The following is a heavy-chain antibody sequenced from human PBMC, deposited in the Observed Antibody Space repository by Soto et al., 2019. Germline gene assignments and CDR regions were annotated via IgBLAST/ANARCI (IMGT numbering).Heavy chain of an antibody. CDR3: AGAPSYDFWNPYYYGMDV. CDR2: ISAYNGNT. D-gene: IGHD3-3*01. J-gene: IGHJ6*02. Sequence: ASVKVSCKASGYTFTSYGISWVRQAPGQGLEWMGWISAYNGNTNYAQKLQGRVTMTTDTSTSTAYMELRSLRSDDTAVYYCAGAPSYDFWNPYYYGMDVWGQGTTVTVSS. V-gene: IGHV1-18*01. CDR1: GYTFTSYG.